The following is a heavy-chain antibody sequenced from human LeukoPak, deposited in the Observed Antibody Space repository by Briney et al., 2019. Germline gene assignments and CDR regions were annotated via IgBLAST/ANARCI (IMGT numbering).Heavy chain of an antibody. CDR2: ISSSGGTI. J-gene: IGHJ6*03. V-gene: IGHV3-11*04. CDR1: GFTFSDYY. CDR3: ARWLAHDILTGPVLGHYYYCMDV. Sequence: TTGGSLRLSCAASGFTFSDYYMSWIRQAPGKGLEWVSYISSSGGTIYYADSVKDRFTISRDNTKNSLFLQMNSLRAEDTAVYYCARWLAHDILTGPVLGHYYYCMDVWGKGTTVTVSS. D-gene: IGHD3-9*01.